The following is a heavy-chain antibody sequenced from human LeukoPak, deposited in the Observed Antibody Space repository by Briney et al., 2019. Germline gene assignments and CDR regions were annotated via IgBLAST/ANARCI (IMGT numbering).Heavy chain of an antibody. V-gene: IGHV1-2*02. D-gene: IGHD2-2*01. CDR1: GYTFTGYY. CDR3: ARVPSRDGPAAKGDDGNLFAY. Sequence: GASVKVSCKASGYTFTGYYMHWVRQAPGQGLEWMGWINPNSGGTNYAQKFQGRVTMTRDTSISTAYMELSRLRSDDTAVYYCARVPSRDGPAAKGDDGNLFAYWGQGTLVTVSS. J-gene: IGHJ4*02. CDR2: INPNSGGT.